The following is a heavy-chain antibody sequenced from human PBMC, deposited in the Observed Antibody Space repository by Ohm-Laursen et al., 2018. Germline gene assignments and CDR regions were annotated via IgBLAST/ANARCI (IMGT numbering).Heavy chain of an antibody. V-gene: IGHV4-31*03. Sequence: TLSLTCTVSGDSISSGGYYWSWIRQHPGKGLQWIGYIYYSGSTYYNPSLKSRVTISIDTSKNHFSLKLNSATAADTAVYYCARDCSGGSCYGYLHDWGQGTLVTVSS. CDR1: GDSISSGGYY. J-gene: IGHJ1*01. CDR2: IYYSGST. D-gene: IGHD2-15*01. CDR3: ARDCSGGSCYGYLHD.